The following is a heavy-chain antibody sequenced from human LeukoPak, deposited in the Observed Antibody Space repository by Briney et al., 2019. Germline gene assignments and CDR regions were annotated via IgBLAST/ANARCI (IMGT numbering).Heavy chain of an antibody. V-gene: IGHV1-69-2*01. Sequence: RATVKISCKVSGYTFTDYYMHWVQQAPGKGVEWMGLVDPEDGETIYAEKFQGRVTITAETATDTAYMELSSLRSEDTAVYYCATGPRADGSLDYWGQGTLVTVSS. CDR1: GYTFTDYY. CDR3: ATGPRADGSLDY. D-gene: IGHD1-26*01. CDR2: VDPEDGET. J-gene: IGHJ4*02.